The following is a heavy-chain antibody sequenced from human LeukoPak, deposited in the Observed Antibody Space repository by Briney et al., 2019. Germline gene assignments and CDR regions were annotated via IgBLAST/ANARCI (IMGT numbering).Heavy chain of an antibody. CDR2: IKQDGSEK. Sequence: GGSLRLSCAASGFTFISYWMSWVRQAPGKGLEWVANIKQDGSEKYYVGSVKGRFTISRDNAKNSLYLQMNSLRAEDTAVYYCARGNQGPNYYDSSGYYYGNYWGQGTLVTVSS. CDR1: GFTFISYW. CDR3: ARGNQGPNYYDSSGYYYGNY. V-gene: IGHV3-7*01. J-gene: IGHJ4*02. D-gene: IGHD3-22*01.